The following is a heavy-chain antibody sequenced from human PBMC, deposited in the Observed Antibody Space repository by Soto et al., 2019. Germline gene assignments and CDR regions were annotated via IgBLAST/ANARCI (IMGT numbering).Heavy chain of an antibody. Sequence: QITLKESGPSPVKPTQTLTVTCTFSGFSLSNSGVGVAWIRQPPGKALEWLALSYGDNDKRYSPSLKTRLTITKDTSKNHVGPTLTNMDPVDTATYYCAHCTLHDYGDYDPGTSHVFDPLGQGTLVTVSS. CDR1: GFSLSNSGVG. J-gene: IGHJ5*02. CDR3: AHCTLHDYGDYDPGTSHVFDP. V-gene: IGHV2-5*02. D-gene: IGHD4-17*01. CDR2: SYGDNDK.